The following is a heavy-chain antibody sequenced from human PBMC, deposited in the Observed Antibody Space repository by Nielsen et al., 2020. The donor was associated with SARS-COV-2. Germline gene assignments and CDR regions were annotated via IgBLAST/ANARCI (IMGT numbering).Heavy chain of an antibody. D-gene: IGHD4-17*01. CDR1: GGSFSGYY. V-gene: IGHV4-34*01. J-gene: IGHJ4*02. Sequence: SETLSLTCAVYGGSFSGYYWSWIRQPPGKGLEWIGEINHSGSTNYNPSLKSRVTISVDTSKNQFSLKLSSVTAADTAVYYCARGTTTVTTHWGQGTLVTVSS. CDR2: INHSGST. CDR3: ARGTTTVTTH.